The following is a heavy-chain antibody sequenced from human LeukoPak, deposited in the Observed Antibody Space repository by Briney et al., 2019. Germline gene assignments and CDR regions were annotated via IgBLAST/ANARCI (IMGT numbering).Heavy chain of an antibody. D-gene: IGHD1-26*01. Sequence: GGSLRLSCGASGFTFGTYWMHWVRQAPGKGLVWVSGINSDGGTTTYADSVKGRFTISRDNAKNTLYLQMNTLRAEDTAVYYCAKWSRGSGSYEQWGQGTLVTVSS. CDR1: GFTFGTYW. J-gene: IGHJ4*02. CDR2: INSDGGTT. CDR3: AKWSRGSGSYEQ. V-gene: IGHV3-74*01.